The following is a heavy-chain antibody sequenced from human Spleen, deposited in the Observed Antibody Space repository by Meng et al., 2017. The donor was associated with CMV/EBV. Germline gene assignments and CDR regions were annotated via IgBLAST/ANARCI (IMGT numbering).Heavy chain of an antibody. J-gene: IGHJ3*02. D-gene: IGHD2-2*01. CDR1: GFTVSSNY. CDR2: IYSCGST. V-gene: IGHV3-66*03. Sequence: GESLKISCAASGFTVSSNYMSWVRQAPGKGLEWVSVIYSCGSTYYADSVKGRFTISRDNSKNTLYLQMNSLRAEDTAVYYCAREGPAATDAFDIWGQGSMVTVSS. CDR3: AREGPAATDAFDI.